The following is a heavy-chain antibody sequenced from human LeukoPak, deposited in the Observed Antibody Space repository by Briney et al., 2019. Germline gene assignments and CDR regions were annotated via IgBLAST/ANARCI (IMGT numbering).Heavy chain of an antibody. J-gene: IGHJ4*02. D-gene: IGHD3-10*01. Sequence: SVKVSCRASGGTFSSYAISWVRQAPGQGLEWMGRIIPIFGTANYAQKFQGRVTITTDESTSTAYMELSSLRSEDTAVYYCARDRWYYGSGSYYNNFDYWGQGTLVTVSS. CDR1: GGTFSSYA. CDR3: ARDRWYYGSGSYYNNFDY. V-gene: IGHV1-69*05. CDR2: IIPIFGTA.